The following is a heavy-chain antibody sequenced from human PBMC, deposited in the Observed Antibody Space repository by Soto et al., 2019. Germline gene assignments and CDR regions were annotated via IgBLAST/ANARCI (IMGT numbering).Heavy chain of an antibody. CDR3: ARAPYFDWLLYND. Sequence: EASVKVSCKASGGTFSSYAISWVRQAPGQGLEWMGGIIPIFGTANYAQKFQGRVTITADESTSTAYMELSSLRSEDTAVYYCARAPYFDWLLYNDWGQGTLVTVSS. J-gene: IGHJ4*02. CDR2: IIPIFGTA. V-gene: IGHV1-69*13. D-gene: IGHD3-9*01. CDR1: GGTFSSYA.